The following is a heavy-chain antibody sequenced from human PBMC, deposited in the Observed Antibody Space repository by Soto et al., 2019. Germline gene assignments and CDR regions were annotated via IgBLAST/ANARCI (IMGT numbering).Heavy chain of an antibody. CDR1: WDSINSSHW. CDR3: AARHFWSRPWTDRRLDY. Sequence: SETLSLTCAVSWDSINSSHWWNWVRQPPEKGLEWIGQISHSGSTTYNPSLTSRVTISVDKSKNHFSLKLTSVTAADTAVYYCAARHFWSRPWTDRRLDYWGQGTLVTVSS. J-gene: IGHJ4*02. D-gene: IGHD3-3*02. CDR2: ISHSGST. V-gene: IGHV4-4*02.